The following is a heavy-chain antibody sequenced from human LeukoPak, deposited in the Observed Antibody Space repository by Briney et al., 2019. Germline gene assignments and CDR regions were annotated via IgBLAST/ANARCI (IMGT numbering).Heavy chain of an antibody. CDR2: IYYSGST. J-gene: IGHJ4*02. CDR1: GGSISSSSYY. Sequence: SETLSLTCTVSGGSISSSSYYWGWIRQPPGKGLEWIGSIYYSGSTYYNPSLKSRVTISVDTSKNQFSLKLSSVTAADTAVYYCASQDIAMFPDYWGQGTLVTVSS. CDR3: ASQDIAMFPDY. D-gene: IGHD5-18*01. V-gene: IGHV4-39*01.